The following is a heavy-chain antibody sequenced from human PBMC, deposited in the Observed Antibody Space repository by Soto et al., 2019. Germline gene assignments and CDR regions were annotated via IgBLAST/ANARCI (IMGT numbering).Heavy chain of an antibody. CDR3: ARVGQPMRYSSPGRFDP. V-gene: IGHV1-69*01. Sequence: QVQLVQSGAEVKKPGSSVKVSCKASGGTFSSYAISWVRQAPGQGLEWMGGIIPIFGTANYAQKFQGRVTITADESTSTVYMELSSLRSEDTAVYYCARVGQPMRYSSPGRFDPWGQGTLVTVSS. CDR2: IIPIFGTA. D-gene: IGHD6-13*01. J-gene: IGHJ5*02. CDR1: GGTFSSYA.